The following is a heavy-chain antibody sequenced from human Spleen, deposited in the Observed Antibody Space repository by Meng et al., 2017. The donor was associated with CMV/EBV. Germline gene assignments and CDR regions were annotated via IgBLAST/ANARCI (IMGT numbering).Heavy chain of an antibody. V-gene: IGHV4-34*01. J-gene: IGHJ4*02. Sequence: FAVYGESFSDYSWTWIRQPPGKGLEWIGEISHGGSNNYNPSLKSRVTISVDTSKNQFSLNLRSVTAADTAVYYCARGRISPGTYVDYWGRGSLVTVSS. CDR1: GESFSDYS. CDR2: ISHGGSN. CDR3: ARGRISPGTYVDY. D-gene: IGHD3-16*01.